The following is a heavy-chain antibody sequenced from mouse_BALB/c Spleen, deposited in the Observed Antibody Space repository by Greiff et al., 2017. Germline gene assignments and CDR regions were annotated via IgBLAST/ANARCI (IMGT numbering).Heavy chain of an antibody. CDR2: IYPGDGDT. V-gene: IGHV1-80*01. CDR1: GYAFSSYW. D-gene: IGHD2-2*01. CDR3: ARCGGYDYYFDY. Sequence: VQLQQSGAELVRPGSSVKISCKASGYAFSSYWMNWVKQRPGQGLEWIGQIYPGDGDTNYNGKFKGKATLTADKSSSTAYMQLSSLTSEDSAVYFCARCGGYDYYFDYWGQGTTLTVSS. J-gene: IGHJ2*01.